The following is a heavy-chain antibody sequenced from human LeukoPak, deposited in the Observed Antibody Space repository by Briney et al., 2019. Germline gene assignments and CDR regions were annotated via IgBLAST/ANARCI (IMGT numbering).Heavy chain of an antibody. Sequence: GGSLRLSCAASGFTFSSYGMSWVRQAPGKGLEWVSAISGGGRITYYADSVKGRFTISRDNSKNTLYLQMNSLRAEDTAVYYCAKDGGPNYDSSGYYTDDAFDIWGQGTMVTVSS. V-gene: IGHV3-23*01. J-gene: IGHJ3*02. CDR3: AKDGGPNYDSSGYYTDDAFDI. D-gene: IGHD3-22*01. CDR1: GFTFSSYG. CDR2: ISGGGRIT.